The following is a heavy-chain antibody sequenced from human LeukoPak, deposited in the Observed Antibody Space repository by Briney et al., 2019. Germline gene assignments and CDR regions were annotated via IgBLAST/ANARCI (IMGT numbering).Heavy chain of an antibody. CDR3: AREWIAVAGIVSP. D-gene: IGHD6-19*01. V-gene: IGHV1-2*02. Sequence: ASVKVSCKASGYTFTGYYMHWVRQAPGQGLEWMGWINPNSGGTNYAQKFQGRVTMTRDTSISTAYMELSRLRSDDTAVYYCAREWIAVAGIVSPWGQGTLVTVSS. J-gene: IGHJ5*02. CDR2: INPNSGGT. CDR1: GYTFTGYY.